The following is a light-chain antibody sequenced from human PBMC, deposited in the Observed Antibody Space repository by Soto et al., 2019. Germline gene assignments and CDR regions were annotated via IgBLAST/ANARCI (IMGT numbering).Light chain of an antibody. CDR1: SSDVGGYNF. CDR2: EVT. Sequence: QSALTQPPSASGSPGQSVIISCTGTSSDVGGYNFVSWFQQHPGKAPKLMIYEVTKRPSGVPDRFSGSKSGNTASLTVSGLPAEDEADYYCISYAAGNNYLVFGGGTKLTVL. CDR3: ISYAAGNNYLV. V-gene: IGLV2-8*01. J-gene: IGLJ2*01.